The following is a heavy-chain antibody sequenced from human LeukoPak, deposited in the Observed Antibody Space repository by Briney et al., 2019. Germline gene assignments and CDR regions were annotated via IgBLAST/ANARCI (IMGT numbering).Heavy chain of an antibody. CDR3: ARQAYAAATDY. D-gene: IGHD6-13*01. Sequence: SETLSLTCAVYGGSFSGYYWSWIRQPPGKGLEWIGEINHSGSTNYNPSLKSRVTISVDTSKNQFSLKLSPVTAADTAVYYCARQAYAAATDYWGQGTLVTVSS. J-gene: IGHJ4*02. V-gene: IGHV4-34*01. CDR2: INHSGST. CDR1: GGSFSGYY.